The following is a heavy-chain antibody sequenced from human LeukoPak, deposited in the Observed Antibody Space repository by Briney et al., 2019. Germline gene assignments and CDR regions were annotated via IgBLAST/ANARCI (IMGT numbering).Heavy chain of an antibody. V-gene: IGHV4-39*01. J-gene: IGHJ6*03. CDR2: IYYSGST. D-gene: IGHD5-18*01. CDR3: ARSLSGYSYGQRDYYYYMDV. CDR1: GGSISSSSYY. Sequence: SETLSLTCTVSGGSISSSSYYWGCIRQPPGKGLECIGSIYYSGSTYYNPSLKSRVTISVDTSKNQFSLKLSSVTAADTAVYYCARSLSGYSYGQRDYYYYMDVWGKGTTVTVSS.